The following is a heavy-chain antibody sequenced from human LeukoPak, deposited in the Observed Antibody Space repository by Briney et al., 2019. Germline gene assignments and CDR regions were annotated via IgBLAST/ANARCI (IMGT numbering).Heavy chain of an antibody. CDR1: GFTFSSYA. CDR2: ISGSGGST. J-gene: IGHJ5*02. D-gene: IGHD3-10*01. CDR3: AKGRMVRGVIGWFDP. V-gene: IGHV3-23*01. Sequence: GGSLRLSYAASGFTFSSYAMSWVRQAPGKGLEWVSAISGSGGSTYYADSVKGRFTISRDNSKNTLYLQMNSLRAEDTAVYYCAKGRMVRGVIGWFDPWGQGTLVTVSS.